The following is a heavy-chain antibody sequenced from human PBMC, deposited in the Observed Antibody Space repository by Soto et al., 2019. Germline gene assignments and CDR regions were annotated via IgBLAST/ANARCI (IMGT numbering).Heavy chain of an antibody. CDR3: ARGSSSSIIHWFDP. J-gene: IGHJ5*02. D-gene: IGHD3-3*01. Sequence: QVQLEQSGAELKKPGSSVKVSCKASGGPFSSYAINWVRQAPGQGLEWMGGITPIFGEPKYAQKFQGRVTITADIATNTAYMELSSLRSDDTAVYFCARGSSSSIIHWFDPWGQGNLVTVSS. V-gene: IGHV1-69*06. CDR2: ITPIFGEP. CDR1: GGPFSSYA.